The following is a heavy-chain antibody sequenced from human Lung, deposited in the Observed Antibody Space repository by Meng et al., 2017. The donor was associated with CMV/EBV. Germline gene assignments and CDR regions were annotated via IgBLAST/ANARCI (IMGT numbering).Heavy chain of an antibody. D-gene: IGHD6-13*01. V-gene: IGHV3-23*01. J-gene: IGHJ4*02. CDR1: GFTFSSYV. Sequence: LSLTCAASGFTFSSYVMTWVRQAPGKGLEWVSGIGPSGGNTYYADSVKGRFTISRDNSRNTLYLQMNGLRAEDTAVYYCAKAGYSSSWYVFDYWGQGTXVTVSS. CDR3: AKAGYSSSWYVFDY. CDR2: IGPSGGNT.